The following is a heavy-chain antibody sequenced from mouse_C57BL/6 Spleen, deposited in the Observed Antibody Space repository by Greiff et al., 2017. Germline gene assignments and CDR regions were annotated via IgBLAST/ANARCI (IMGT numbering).Heavy chain of an antibody. CDR3: AREGLLRGPLWYFDV. CDR2: INYDGSST. CDR1: GFTFSDYY. J-gene: IGHJ1*03. D-gene: IGHD1-1*01. V-gene: IGHV5-16*01. Sequence: EVQLVESEGGLVQPGSSMKLSCTASGFTFSDYYMAWVRQVPEKGLEWVANINYDGSSTYYLDSLKSRFIISRDNAKNILYLQMSSLKSEDTATYYCAREGLLRGPLWYFDVWGTGTTVTVSS.